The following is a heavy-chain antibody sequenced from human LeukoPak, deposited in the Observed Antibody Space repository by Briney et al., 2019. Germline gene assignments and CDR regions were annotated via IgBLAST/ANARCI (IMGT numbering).Heavy chain of an antibody. CDR3: AKSSGWNYYYYYMDV. V-gene: IGHV3-23*01. Sequence: PGGSLRLSCAASGFTFSSYAMNWVRQAPGKGLEWVSAISGSGGSTYYADSVKGRFTISRDNSENTLYLQMNSLRAEDTAVYYCAKSSGWNYYYYYMDVWGKGTTVIASS. J-gene: IGHJ6*03. CDR2: ISGSGGST. D-gene: IGHD6-19*01. CDR1: GFTFSSYA.